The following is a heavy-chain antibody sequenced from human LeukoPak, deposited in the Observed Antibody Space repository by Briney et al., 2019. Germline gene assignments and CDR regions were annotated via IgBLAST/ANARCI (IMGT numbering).Heavy chain of an antibody. J-gene: IGHJ3*02. V-gene: IGHV1-8*03. D-gene: IGHD3-3*01. CDR3: ARVRYDFWSGYAFDI. CDR1: GYTFTSYG. CDR2: MNPNSGNT. Sequence: ASVKVSCKASGYTFTSYGISWVRQATGQGLEWMGWMNPNSGNTGYAQKFQGRVTITRNTSISTAYMELSSLRSEDTAVYYCARVRYDFWSGYAFDIWGQGTMVTVSS.